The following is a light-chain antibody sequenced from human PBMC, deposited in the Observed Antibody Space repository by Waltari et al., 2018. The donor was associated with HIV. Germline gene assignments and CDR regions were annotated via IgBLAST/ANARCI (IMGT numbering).Light chain of an antibody. CDR2: RNN. J-gene: IGLJ3*02. CDR1: SSNIGSNS. Sequence: QSELTQPPSVSGTPGQRVTISCSGSSSNIGSNSVYWYQQLPGTAPKLLISRNNPRPSGVPDRFSGSKSGTSASLAISGLRAEDEADYFCAASDDSLSGWLFGGGTKLTVL. CDR3: AASDDSLSGWL. V-gene: IGLV1-47*01.